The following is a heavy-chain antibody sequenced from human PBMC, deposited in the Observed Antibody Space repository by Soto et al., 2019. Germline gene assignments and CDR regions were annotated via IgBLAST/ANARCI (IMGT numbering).Heavy chain of an antibody. J-gene: IGHJ5*02. CDR2: IYQSGVT. CDR1: GDSYSISTYS. V-gene: IGHV4-30-2*01. CDR3: AGMPYTTGLRFDP. D-gene: IGHD2-2*02. Sequence: SETLSLTCNMSGDSYSISTYSWSWIRQPPGKALQWIGFIYQSGVTSYNPSLASRVSISLDRSNNQCSLKLKSVTAADTAVYFCAGMPYTTGLRFDPWGPGTLVTVSS.